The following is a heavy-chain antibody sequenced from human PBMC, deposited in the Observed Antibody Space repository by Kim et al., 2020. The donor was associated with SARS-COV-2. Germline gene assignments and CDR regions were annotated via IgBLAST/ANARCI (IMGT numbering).Heavy chain of an antibody. CDR2: IKQDGSEI. V-gene: IGHV3-7*03. J-gene: IGHJ1*01. CDR3: ARAGRGILAEYFQY. D-gene: IGHD3-16*01. Sequence: GGSLRLSCAASGFTFSNYWMTWVRQAPGKGLEWVANIKQDGSEIYYVDSVKGRFTISRDNAKNSLYLQMNSLTAEDTALYYCARAGRGILAEYFQYWARAPWSPSPQ. CDR1: GFTFSNYW.